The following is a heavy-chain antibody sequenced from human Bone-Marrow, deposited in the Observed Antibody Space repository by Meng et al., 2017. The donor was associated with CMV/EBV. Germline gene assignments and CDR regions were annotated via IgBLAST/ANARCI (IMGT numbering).Heavy chain of an antibody. CDR1: GFTFSSYA. D-gene: IGHD6-13*01. CDR2: ISYDGSNK. J-gene: IGHJ6*02. V-gene: IGHV3-30-3*01. Sequence: GESLKISCAASGFTFSSYAMHWVRQAPGKGLEWVAVISYDGSNKYYADSVKGRFTISRDNSKNTLYLQMNSLRAEDTAVYYCARAAADYYYYYGMDVWGQGTTVPSP. CDR3: ARAAADYYYYYGMDV.